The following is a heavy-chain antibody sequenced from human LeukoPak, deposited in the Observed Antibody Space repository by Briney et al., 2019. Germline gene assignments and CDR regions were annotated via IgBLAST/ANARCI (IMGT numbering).Heavy chain of an antibody. Sequence: GGSLRLSCAASGFTFRTYWMSWVRQAPGKGLEWVSAISGSGGSTHYADSVKGRFTISRDNSKNTLYLQMNSLRAEDTAVYYCAKATTYYYDSGGAFDIWGQGTMVTVSS. CDR2: ISGSGGST. CDR3: AKATTYYYDSGGAFDI. V-gene: IGHV3-23*01. D-gene: IGHD3-22*01. J-gene: IGHJ3*02. CDR1: GFTFRTYW.